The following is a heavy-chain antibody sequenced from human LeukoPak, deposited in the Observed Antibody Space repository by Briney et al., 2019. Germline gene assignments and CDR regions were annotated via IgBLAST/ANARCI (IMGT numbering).Heavy chain of an antibody. Sequence: GASVKVSCKASGYTFTSYYMHWVRQAPGQGLEWMGWINPSSGGTNYAQKFQGWVTMTRDTSISTAYMELSRLRSDDTAVYYCARGKYDSSGYYPFDYWGQGTLVTVSS. CDR1: GYTFTSYY. CDR2: INPSSGGT. V-gene: IGHV1-2*04. CDR3: ARGKYDSSGYYPFDY. D-gene: IGHD3-22*01. J-gene: IGHJ4*02.